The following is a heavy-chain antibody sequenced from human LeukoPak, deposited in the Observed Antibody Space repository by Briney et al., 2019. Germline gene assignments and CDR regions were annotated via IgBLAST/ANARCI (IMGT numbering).Heavy chain of an antibody. CDR3: ASGYYYYMDV. CDR2: IIPIFGTA. J-gene: IGHJ6*03. V-gene: IGHV1-69*13. CDR1: GYTFTSYG. Sequence: SVKVSCKASGYTFTSYGISWVRQAPGQGLEWMGGIIPIFGTANYAQKFQGRVTITADESTSTAYMELSSLRSEDTAVYYCASGYYYYMDVWGKGTTVTVSS.